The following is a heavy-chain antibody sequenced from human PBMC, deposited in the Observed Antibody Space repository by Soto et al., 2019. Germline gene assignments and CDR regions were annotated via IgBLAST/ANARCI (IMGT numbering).Heavy chain of an antibody. D-gene: IGHD3-10*01. CDR3: ARLGSAAGALDY. Sequence: QVQLQESGPGLVKPSETLSLTCIVSGGSISSYYWNWILQPPGKGLEWIGYIYYSGNTNYNPSLQSRVTISVDTSKNQFSLKLNSVTAADTAVYYCARLGSAAGALDYWGQGTLVTVSS. CDR2: IYYSGNT. CDR1: GGSISSYY. V-gene: IGHV4-59*01. J-gene: IGHJ4*02.